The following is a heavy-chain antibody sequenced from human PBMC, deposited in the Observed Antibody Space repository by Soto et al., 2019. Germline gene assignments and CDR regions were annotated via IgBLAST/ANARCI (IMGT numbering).Heavy chain of an antibody. Sequence: GASVNVSCKASGYTFTSYGISWVRQAPGQGLEWMGWISAYNGNTNYAQKLQGRVTMTTDTSTSTAYMELRSLRSDDTAVYYCAREGVVVVPAAHPTYNWFDPWGQGTLVTVS. D-gene: IGHD2-2*01. CDR1: GYTFTSYG. V-gene: IGHV1-18*04. CDR3: AREGVVVVPAAHPTYNWFDP. CDR2: ISAYNGNT. J-gene: IGHJ5*02.